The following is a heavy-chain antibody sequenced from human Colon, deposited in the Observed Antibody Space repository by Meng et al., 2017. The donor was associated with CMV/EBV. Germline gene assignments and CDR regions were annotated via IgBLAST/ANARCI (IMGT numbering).Heavy chain of an antibody. Sequence: ASVKVSCKASGYTFRDYYIHWVRQAPGQGLEWMGWINPNMGGPTYAQKFKGRVTVTKDTSISTVYMEVNSLTSDDTAVYYCARAGDDYFDLWGQGTLVTVSS. J-gene: IGHJ4*02. CDR3: ARAGDDYFDL. CDR1: GYTFRDYY. V-gene: IGHV1-2*02. CDR2: INPNMGGP. D-gene: IGHD5-24*01.